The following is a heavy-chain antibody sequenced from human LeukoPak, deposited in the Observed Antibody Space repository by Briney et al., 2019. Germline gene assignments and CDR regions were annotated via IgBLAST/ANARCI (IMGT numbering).Heavy chain of an antibody. Sequence: ASVKVSCKTSGYTFTGHYMHWVRQAPGQGLEWMGWINPNSGGARYAEKFQGRVTMTRDTSITTAYMELSTLTSDDTAVYFCARDFCRTSGSYCPFFDCWGQGTLVTVSS. J-gene: IGHJ4*02. D-gene: IGHD3-10*01. V-gene: IGHV1-2*02. CDR2: INPNSGGA. CDR1: GYTFTGHY. CDR3: ARDFCRTSGSYCPFFDC.